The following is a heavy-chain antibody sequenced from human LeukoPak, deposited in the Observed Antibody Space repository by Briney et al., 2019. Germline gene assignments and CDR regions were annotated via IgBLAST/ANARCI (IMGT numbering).Heavy chain of an antibody. Sequence: GGSLRLSCAAPGFTFSSYSMNWVRQAPGKGLEWVSSISSGSSYIYYADSVKGRFTISRDNAKNSLYLQMNSLRAEDTAVYYCARDFYYGSGSYYNVKSFGYWGQGTLVTVSS. J-gene: IGHJ4*02. V-gene: IGHV3-21*01. D-gene: IGHD3-10*01. CDR2: ISSGSSYI. CDR3: ARDFYYGSGSYYNVKSFGY. CDR1: GFTFSSYS.